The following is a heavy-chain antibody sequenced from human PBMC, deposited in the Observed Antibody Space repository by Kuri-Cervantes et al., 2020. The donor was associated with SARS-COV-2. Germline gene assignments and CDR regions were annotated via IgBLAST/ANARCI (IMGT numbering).Heavy chain of an antibody. D-gene: IGHD1-26*01. CDR2: ISSSSSTI. CDR3: ARALPEGVGATSRRRGFDY. J-gene: IGHJ4*02. Sequence: GESLKISCAASGFTFSDYYMSWIRQAPGKGLEWVSYISSSSSTIYYADSVKGRFTISRDNAKNSLYLQMNSLRAEDTAVYYCARALPEGVGATSRRRGFDYWGQGTLVTVSS. CDR1: GFTFSDYY. V-gene: IGHV3-11*04.